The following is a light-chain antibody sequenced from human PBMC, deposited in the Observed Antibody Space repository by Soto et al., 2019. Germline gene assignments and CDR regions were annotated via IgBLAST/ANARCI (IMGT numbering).Light chain of an antibody. CDR2: GAS. J-gene: IGKJ1*01. CDR1: RGVSANY. V-gene: IGKV3-20*01. Sequence: LPQSQGTLSLSPGEGATLSCRASRGVSANYLAWYQQKPGQAPTLLIYGASIRAAGIPDRFSGSGSGTDFTLTIRRLEPEDFAVYYCQQYGSSPRTFGQGTKVDI. CDR3: QQYGSSPRT.